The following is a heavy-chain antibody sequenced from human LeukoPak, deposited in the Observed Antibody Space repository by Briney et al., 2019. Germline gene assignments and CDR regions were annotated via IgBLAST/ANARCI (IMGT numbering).Heavy chain of an antibody. V-gene: IGHV1-2*02. Sequence: GASVKVSCKASGYTFTGHYMHWVRQAPGQGLEWMGWMNPHNGGTNYAQKFQGRVTMTRDTSISTAYMELSRLRSDDTAMYYCARDGGVSSQPFDYWGQGTLVTVSS. D-gene: IGHD3-16*01. J-gene: IGHJ4*02. CDR3: ARDGGVSSQPFDY. CDR2: MNPHNGGT. CDR1: GYTFTGHY.